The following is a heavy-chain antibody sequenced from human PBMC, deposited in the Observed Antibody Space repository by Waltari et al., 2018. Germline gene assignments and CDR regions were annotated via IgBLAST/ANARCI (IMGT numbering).Heavy chain of an antibody. CDR1: GFTFSSYW. CDR3: ARDGQWLVRGRFDY. CDR2: INSDGSST. V-gene: IGHV3-74*01. J-gene: IGHJ4*02. Sequence: EVQLVESGGGLVQPGGYLRLSCAASGFTFSSYWMHWVRQAPGKGLVWVSRINSDGSSTSYADSVKGRFTISRDNAKNTLYLQMNSLRAEDTAVYYCARDGQWLVRGRFDYWGQGTLVTVSS. D-gene: IGHD6-19*01.